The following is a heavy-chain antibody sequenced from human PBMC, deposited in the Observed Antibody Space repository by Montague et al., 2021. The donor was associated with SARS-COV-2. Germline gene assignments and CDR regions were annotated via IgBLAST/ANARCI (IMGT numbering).Heavy chain of an antibody. V-gene: IGHV4-34*01. J-gene: IGHJ6*03. CDR2: INQSGSI. CDR1: GGSFSVTT. Sequence: SETLSLTCAVHGGSFSVTTGTGSASPPGEGLEWIGEINQSGSINYNPSLKSRVTILVDTSKNQFSLKLTSVTAADTAVYYCARGQQGVNMVLVVIGFYYYMDVWGKGTTVTVSS. CDR3: ARGQQGVNMVLVVIGFYYYMDV. D-gene: IGHD3-22*01.